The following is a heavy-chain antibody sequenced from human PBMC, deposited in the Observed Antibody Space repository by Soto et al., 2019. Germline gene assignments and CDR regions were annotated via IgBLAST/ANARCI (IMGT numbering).Heavy chain of an antibody. CDR2: ISYDGSHK. J-gene: IGHJ4*02. Sequence: QVQLVVSGGGVVQPGRSLRLSCAGSGFTFSNYGLHWVRQAPGKGLEWVAGISYDGSHKYYADSVKGRFTISRDNSNNMLYLQMDSLRAEDTAVYYCAKDGAPRYCSRSSCHPAGAYWGQGTLVTVSS. V-gene: IGHV3-30*18. CDR3: AKDGAPRYCSRSSCHPAGAY. CDR1: GFTFSNYG. D-gene: IGHD2-15*01.